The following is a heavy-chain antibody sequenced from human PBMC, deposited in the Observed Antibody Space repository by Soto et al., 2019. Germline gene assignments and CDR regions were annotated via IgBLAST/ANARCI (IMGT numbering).Heavy chain of an antibody. CDR1: GFTFSSYA. D-gene: IGHD3-3*01. CDR3: AKDQGPYYDFWSGSARVYYYYYMDV. J-gene: IGHJ6*03. V-gene: IGHV3-23*01. CDR2: ISGSGGST. Sequence: GGSLRLSCAASGFTFSSYAMSWVRQAPGKGLEWVSAISGSGGSTYYADSVKGRFTISRDNSKNTLYLQMNSLRAEDTAVYYCAKDQGPYYDFWSGSARVYYYYYMDVWGKGTTVTVSS.